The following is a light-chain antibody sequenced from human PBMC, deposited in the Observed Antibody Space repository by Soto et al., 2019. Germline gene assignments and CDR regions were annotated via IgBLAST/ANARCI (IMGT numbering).Light chain of an antibody. J-gene: IGKJ4*01. CDR3: LQHNSYPLP. V-gene: IGKV1-17*01. Sequence: ILVHPSPSSVSDSVGDRVTLXCRASQGIRDELGWYQQKAGKAPNLLISAASRLQSGVPSRFSGRGSGTEFTLTISSLQPEDFATYYCLQHNSYPLPFGGGTTVDIK. CDR2: AAS. CDR1: QGIRDE.